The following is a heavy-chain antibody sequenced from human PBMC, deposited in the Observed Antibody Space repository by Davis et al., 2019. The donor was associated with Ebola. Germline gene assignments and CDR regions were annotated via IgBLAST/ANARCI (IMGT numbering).Heavy chain of an antibody. V-gene: IGHV3-69-1*01. Sequence: GGSLRLSCAASGFTFSDYYMSWIRQAPGKGLEWVSTFGTSGDTYYADSVKGRFTISRDNSRNTLYLQMNGLRVEDTAMYYCAKDTATIWFDVWGQGTMVTVSS. CDR3: AKDTATIWFDV. D-gene: IGHD2-21*02. CDR1: GFTFSDYY. J-gene: IGHJ3*01. CDR2: FGTSGDT.